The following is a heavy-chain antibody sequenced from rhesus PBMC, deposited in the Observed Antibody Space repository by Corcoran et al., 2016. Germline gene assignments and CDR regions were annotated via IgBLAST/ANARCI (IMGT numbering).Heavy chain of an antibody. CDR2: IYGGSGST. J-gene: IGHJ5-2*02. CDR1: GGSIRSNY. D-gene: IGHD1-38*01. CDR3: VSPGGSLDV. V-gene: IGHV4-147*01. Sequence: QVQLQESGPGLVKPSETLSLTCAVSGGSIRSNYLSWILSSPGKGQEWIGYIYGGSGSTSYNPSLKSRVTISTDTSKNQFSLKLSSVTAADTAVYYCVSPGGSLDVWGRGVLVTVSS.